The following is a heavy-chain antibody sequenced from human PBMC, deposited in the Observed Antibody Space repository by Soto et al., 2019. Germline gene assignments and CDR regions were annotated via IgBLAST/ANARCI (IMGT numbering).Heavy chain of an antibody. Sequence: SETLSLTCTVSGGSISSYYWSWIRQPPGKGLEWIGYIYYSGSTNYNPSLKSRVTISVDTSKNQFSLKLSSVTAADAAVYYCARDSAGIAAAGTTVFDYWGQGTLVTSPQ. CDR1: GGSISSYY. CDR2: IYYSGST. CDR3: ARDSAGIAAAGTTVFDY. V-gene: IGHV4-59*01. D-gene: IGHD6-13*01. J-gene: IGHJ4*02.